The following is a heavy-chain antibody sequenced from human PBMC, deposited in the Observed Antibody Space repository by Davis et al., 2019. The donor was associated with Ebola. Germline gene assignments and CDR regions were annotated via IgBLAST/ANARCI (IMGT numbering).Heavy chain of an antibody. Sequence: MPSETLSPTCPVPGGSISSYYWSWIRQPPGQGLEWIGYIYYSGSTNYNPSLKSRVTISVDTSKNQFSLKLSSVTAADTAVYYCARVSYGHFDYWGQGTLVTVSS. CDR2: IYYSGST. CDR1: GGSISSYY. CDR3: ARVSYGHFDY. V-gene: IGHV4-59*01. D-gene: IGHD4-17*01. J-gene: IGHJ4*02.